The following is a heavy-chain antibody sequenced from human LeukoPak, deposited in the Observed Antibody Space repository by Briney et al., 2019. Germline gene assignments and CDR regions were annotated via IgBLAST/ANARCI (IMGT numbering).Heavy chain of an antibody. CDR1: GFTFSTYW. J-gene: IGHJ4*02. V-gene: IGHV3-7*05. CDR2: IKHDGSVK. D-gene: IGHD7-27*01. Sequence: GGSLRLSCAASGFTFSTYWMNWVRQAPGKGLEWVANIKHDGSVKNYADSVRGRFNISRDNAKNSLYLQMNSLRVEDTALYYCATHWGPRDWGQGTLVTVSS. CDR3: ATHWGPRD.